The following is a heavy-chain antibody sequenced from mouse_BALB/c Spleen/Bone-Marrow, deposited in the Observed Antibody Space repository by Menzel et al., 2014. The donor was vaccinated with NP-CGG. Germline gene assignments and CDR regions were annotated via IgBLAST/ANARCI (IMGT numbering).Heavy chain of an antibody. CDR1: GFTFSSFG. CDR2: ISSGSSTI. J-gene: IGHJ2*01. V-gene: IGHV5-17*02. D-gene: IGHD1-1*01. Sequence: DVQLQESGGGLVQPGGSRKLSCAASGFTFSSFGMHWVRQAPEKGLEWVAYISSGSSTIYYADTVMGRFTISRDNPKNTLFLQMTSLRSEDTAMYYCARAGRSCGYFDYWGQGTTLTVSS. CDR3: ARAGRSCGYFDY.